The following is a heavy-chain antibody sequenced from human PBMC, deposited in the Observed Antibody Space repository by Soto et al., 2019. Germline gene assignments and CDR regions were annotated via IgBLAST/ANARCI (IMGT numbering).Heavy chain of an antibody. J-gene: IGHJ5*02. CDR1: GGSISSGGYY. CDR3: ARDSGAFYGSGALGWFDP. V-gene: IGHV4-31*03. D-gene: IGHD3-10*01. Sequence: QVQLQESGPGLVKPSQTLSLTCTVSGGSISSGGYYWSWIRQHPGKGLEWIGYIYYSGSTYYNPSLKSRVTISVDTSKNQFSLKLSSVTAADTAVYYCARDSGAFYGSGALGWFDPWGQGTLVTVSS. CDR2: IYYSGST.